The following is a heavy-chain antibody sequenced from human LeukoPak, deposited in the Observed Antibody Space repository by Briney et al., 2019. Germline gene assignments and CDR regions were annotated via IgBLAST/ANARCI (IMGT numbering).Heavy chain of an antibody. D-gene: IGHD4-23*01. CDR3: ARRSYGGFDY. Sequence: PGGSLRLSCAASGFTFSSYAMHWVRQAPGKGLEWAAVISYDGSNKYYAGSVKGRFTISRDNSKNTLYLQMNSLRAEDTAVYYCARRSYGGFDYWGQGTLVTVSS. V-gene: IGHV3-30-3*01. J-gene: IGHJ4*02. CDR2: ISYDGSNK. CDR1: GFTFSSYA.